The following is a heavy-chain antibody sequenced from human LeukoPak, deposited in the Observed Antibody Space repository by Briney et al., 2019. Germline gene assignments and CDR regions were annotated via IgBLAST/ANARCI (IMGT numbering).Heavy chain of an antibody. CDR2: ISSSGSTI. Sequence: GGSLRLSCAASGFAFSSHSMNWVRQAPGKGLEWVSYISSSGSTIYYADSVKGRFTISRDNAKNSLYLQMNSLRAEDTAVYYCARDSIAANWFDPWGQGTLVTVSS. D-gene: IGHD6-13*01. J-gene: IGHJ5*02. CDR1: GFAFSSHS. CDR3: ARDSIAANWFDP. V-gene: IGHV3-48*04.